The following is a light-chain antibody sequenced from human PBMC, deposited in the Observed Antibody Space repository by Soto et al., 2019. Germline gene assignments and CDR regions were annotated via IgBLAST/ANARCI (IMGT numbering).Light chain of an antibody. CDR3: HHYNNFPPYT. CDR2: GAS. Sequence: EIVMTQSTATLSVSPGERATLSCRASQTISSDLAWYQHKPGQTPKLVIFGASNRAAGIPARFSGSGSGTEFTLAISSLQSEDFAVYYCHHYNNFPPYTFGQGTKLEIK. CDR1: QTISSD. V-gene: IGKV3D-15*01. J-gene: IGKJ2*01.